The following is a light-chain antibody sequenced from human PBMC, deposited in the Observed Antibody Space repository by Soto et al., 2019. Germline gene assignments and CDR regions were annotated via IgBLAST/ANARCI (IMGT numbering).Light chain of an antibody. Sequence: DIQMTQSPSSLSASVGDRVTITCRASQSIDNYLYWYQHKPGKAPKLLIYATSILQSGVPSRFSGSGSGTDFTLTISSLQAEYFATYFCQESYSVPAVIFGGGTKVEAK. V-gene: IGKV1-39*01. CDR2: ATS. CDR3: QESYSVPAVI. CDR1: QSIDNY. J-gene: IGKJ4*01.